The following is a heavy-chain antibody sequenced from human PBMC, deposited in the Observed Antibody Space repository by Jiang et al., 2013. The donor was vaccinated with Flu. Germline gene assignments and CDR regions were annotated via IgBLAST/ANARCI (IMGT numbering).Heavy chain of an antibody. D-gene: IGHD1-26*01. CDR3: ARDATPSLPQYYFDY. Sequence: GAEVKKPGASVKVSCKASGYTFTSYAMHWVRQAPGQRLEWMGWINAGNGNTKYSQKFQGRVTITRDTSASTAYMELSSLRSEDTAVYYCARDATPSLPQYYFDYWGQGTLVTVSS. V-gene: IGHV1-3*01. CDR1: GYTFTSYA. CDR2: INAGNGNT. J-gene: IGHJ4*02.